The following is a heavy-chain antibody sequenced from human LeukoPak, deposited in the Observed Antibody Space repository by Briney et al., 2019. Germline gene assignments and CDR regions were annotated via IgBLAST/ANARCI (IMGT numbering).Heavy chain of an antibody. V-gene: IGHV4-59*01. CDR3: ARGTVTYYYMDV. D-gene: IGHD2-2*01. CDR2: IYYSGST. Sequence: KSSETLSLTCTVSGGSISSSYWSWIRQPPGKGLEWIGYIYYSGSTNYNPSLKSRVTISVDTSKNQFSLKLSSVTAADTAVYYCARGTVTYYYMDVWGKGTTVTISS. J-gene: IGHJ6*03. CDR1: GGSISSSY.